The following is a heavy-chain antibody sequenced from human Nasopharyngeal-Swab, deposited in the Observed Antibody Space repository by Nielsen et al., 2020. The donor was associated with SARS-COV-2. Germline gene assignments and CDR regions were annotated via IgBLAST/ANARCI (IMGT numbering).Heavy chain of an antibody. Sequence: SETLSLTCAVYGGSFSGYYWSWIRQPPGKGLEWIGEVNHSGSTYYNPSLKSRVTISVDTSKNHFSLKLSSVTAADTAVYYCARGKNYVWGTYRYNGWFDPWGQGTLVTVSS. CDR3: ARGKNYVWGTYRYNGWFDP. CDR2: VNHSGST. D-gene: IGHD3-16*02. V-gene: IGHV4-34*01. J-gene: IGHJ5*02. CDR1: GGSFSGYY.